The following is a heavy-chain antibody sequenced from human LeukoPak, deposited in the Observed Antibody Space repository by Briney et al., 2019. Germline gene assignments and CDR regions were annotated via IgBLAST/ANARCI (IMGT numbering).Heavy chain of an antibody. V-gene: IGHV1-18*01. Sequence: GASVKVSCKASGYTFTSYGISWVRQAPGQGLEWMGWISAYNGSTNYAQKLQGRVTITTDTSTSTAYMELRSLRSDDTAVFYCARDLVDGVGAPGAYWGQGALVTASS. J-gene: IGHJ4*02. CDR3: ARDLVDGVGAPGAY. CDR1: GYTFTSYG. CDR2: ISAYNGST. D-gene: IGHD1-26*01.